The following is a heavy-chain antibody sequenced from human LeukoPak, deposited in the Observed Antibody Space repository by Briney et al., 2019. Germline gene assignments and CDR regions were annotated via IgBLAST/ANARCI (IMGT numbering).Heavy chain of an antibody. J-gene: IGHJ6*03. D-gene: IGHD1-26*01. CDR1: GGSISSGDYY. CDR3: ARLTSGTAIIYYYYYMDV. CDR2: IYYSGST. Sequence: PSQTLSLTCTVSGGSISSGDYYWSWIRQHPGKGLEWIGSIYYSGSTYYNPSLKSRVTISVDTSKNQFSLKLSSVTAADTAVYYCARLTSGTAIIYYYYYMDVWGKGTTVTVSS. V-gene: IGHV4-39*01.